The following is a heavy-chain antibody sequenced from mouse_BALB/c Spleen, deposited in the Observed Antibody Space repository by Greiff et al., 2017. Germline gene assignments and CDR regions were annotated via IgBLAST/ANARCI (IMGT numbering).Heavy chain of an antibody. J-gene: IGHJ4*01. D-gene: IGHD2-4*01. CDR2: IDPSDSYT. Sequence: VQLQQPGAELVKPGASVKLSCKASGYTFTSYWMHWVKQRPGQGLEWIGEIDPSDSYTNYNQKFKGKATLTVDKSSSTAYMQLSSLTSEDSAVYYCARWITTRYYAMDYWGQGTSVTVSS. CDR3: ARWITTRYYAMDY. CDR1: GYTFTSYW. V-gene: IGHV1-69*02.